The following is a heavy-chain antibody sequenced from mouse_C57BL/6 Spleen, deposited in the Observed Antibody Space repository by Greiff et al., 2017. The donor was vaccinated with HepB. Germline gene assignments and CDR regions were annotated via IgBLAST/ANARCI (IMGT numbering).Heavy chain of an antibody. Sequence: VQLQQSGPELVKPGASVKISCKASGYAFSSSWMNWVKQRPGKGLEWIGRIYPGDGDTNYNGKFKGKATLTADKSSSTAYMQLSSLTSEDSAVYFCARGFFYYFDYWGQGTTLTVSS. V-gene: IGHV1-82*01. J-gene: IGHJ2*01. CDR3: ARGFFYYFDY. CDR2: IYPGDGDT. CDR1: GYAFSSSW.